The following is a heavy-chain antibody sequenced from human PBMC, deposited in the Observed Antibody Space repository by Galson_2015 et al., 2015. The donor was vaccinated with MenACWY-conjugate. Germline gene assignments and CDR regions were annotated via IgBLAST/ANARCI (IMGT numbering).Heavy chain of an antibody. CDR1: GYNFTTYV. D-gene: IGHD3/OR15-3a*01. Sequence: SVKVSCKASGYNFTTYVMHWERQAPGQRLEWMGWINAGNGDTKYSQKFQGRVTIARDTSASTVYMELSSLRSEDTAVYYCARGRGGTGYYSFFDNWGQGTLVTVSS. V-gene: IGHV1-3*01. J-gene: IGHJ4*02. CDR2: INAGNGDT. CDR3: ARGRGGTGYYSFFDN.